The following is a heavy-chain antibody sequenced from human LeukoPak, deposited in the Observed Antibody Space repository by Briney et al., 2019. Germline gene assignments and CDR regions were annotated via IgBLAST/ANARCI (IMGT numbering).Heavy chain of an antibody. V-gene: IGHV4-59*01. CDR1: GGSISSYY. D-gene: IGHD5-24*01. J-gene: IGHJ6*02. CDR2: IYCSGST. Sequence: SETLSLTCTVSGGSISSYYWSWIRQPPGKGLEWIGYIYCSGSTNYNPSLKSRVTISVDTSKNQFSLKLSSVTAADTAVYYCARAGDGYNYPYYYYGMDVWGQGTTVTVSS. CDR3: ARAGDGYNYPYYYYGMDV.